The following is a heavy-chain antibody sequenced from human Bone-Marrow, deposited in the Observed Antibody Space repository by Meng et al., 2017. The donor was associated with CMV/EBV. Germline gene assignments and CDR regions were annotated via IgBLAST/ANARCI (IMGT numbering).Heavy chain of an antibody. Sequence: GESLKISCAASGFSFDDYGMSWVRQAPGKGLEWASGLDWNGGGTGYADSVKGRFTISRDNAKNSLYLQMNSLRAEDTALYLCARGGSSSWRQGVLDYWGQGTLVTVSS. CDR3: ARGGSSSWRQGVLDY. D-gene: IGHD6-13*01. V-gene: IGHV3-20*01. CDR1: GFSFDDYG. CDR2: LDWNGGGT. J-gene: IGHJ4*02.